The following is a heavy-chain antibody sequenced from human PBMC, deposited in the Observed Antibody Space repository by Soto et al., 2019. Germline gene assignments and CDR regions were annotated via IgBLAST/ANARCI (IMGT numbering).Heavy chain of an antibody. CDR2: INHSGSA. CDR1: GGSFSGYY. V-gene: IGHV4-34*01. D-gene: IGHD1-20*01. J-gene: IGHJ6*02. CDR3: ARVGFNWNDDYYGMDV. Sequence: SVPLCLPCAVYGGSFSGYYWSWIRQHPGKGLEWIGEINHSGSANYNPSLKSRVTISVDTSKNQFSLKLSSVTAADTAVYYCARVGFNWNDDYYGMDVWGQGTTVTVSS.